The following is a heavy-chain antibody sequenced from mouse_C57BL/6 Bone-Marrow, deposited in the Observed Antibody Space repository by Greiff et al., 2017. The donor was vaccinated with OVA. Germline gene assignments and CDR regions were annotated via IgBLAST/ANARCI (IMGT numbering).Heavy chain of an antibody. Sequence: QVQLQESGPGLVAPSQSLSITCTVSGFSLTSYAISWVRQPPGKGLEWLGVIWPGGGTNYNSAPKSRLSISKDNSKSQVFLKMNSLQTDDTARYYCARNREWLLHYFDYWGQGTTLTVSS. V-gene: IGHV2-9-1*01. CDR1: GFSLTSYA. J-gene: IGHJ2*01. D-gene: IGHD2-3*01. CDR3: ARNREWLLHYFDY. CDR2: IWPGGGT.